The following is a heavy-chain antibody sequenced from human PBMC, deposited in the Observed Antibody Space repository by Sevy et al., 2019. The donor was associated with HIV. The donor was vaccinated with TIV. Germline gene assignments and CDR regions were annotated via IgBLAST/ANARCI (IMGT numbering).Heavy chain of an antibody. V-gene: IGHV3-23*01. CDR1: GFTFSKYS. D-gene: IGHD2-8*01. CDR2: FSFGCGKI. J-gene: IGHJ4*02. Sequence: GGSLRLSCAASGFTFSKYSMSGIRQTPGKGLEWVSTFSFGCGKINYADSVKGRFTISRDDSRNTFYLQMNSLRAEDTAIYYCAREGCTKPHDYWGQGTVVTVSS. CDR3: AREGCTKPHDY.